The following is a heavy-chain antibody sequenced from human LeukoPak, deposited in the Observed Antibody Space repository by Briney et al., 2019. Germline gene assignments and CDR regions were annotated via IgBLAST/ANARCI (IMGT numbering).Heavy chain of an antibody. CDR1: GYTFTSYY. V-gene: IGHV1-46*01. D-gene: IGHD1-14*01. CDR3: ARTPGNRKGY. J-gene: IGHJ4*02. CDR2: INPSGGST. Sequence: ASVKVSRKASGYTFTSYYMHWVRQAPGQGLEWMGIINPSGGSTSYAQKFQGRVTMTRDTSTSTVYMGLSSLRSEDTAVYYCARTPGNRKGYWGQGTLVTVSS.